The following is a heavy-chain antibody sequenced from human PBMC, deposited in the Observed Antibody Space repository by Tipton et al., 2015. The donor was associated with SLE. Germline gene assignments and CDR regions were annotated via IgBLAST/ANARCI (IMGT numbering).Heavy chain of an antibody. CDR2: IYYSGST. J-gene: IGHJ6*03. CDR3: ARGYQLPLGRCYYYYMDV. V-gene: IGHV4-59*01. Sequence: TLSLTCTVSGGSISSYYWSWIRQPPGKGLEWIGYIYYSGSTNYNPSLKSRVTISVDTSKNQFSLKLSSVTAADTAVYYCARGYQLPLGRCYYYYMDVWGKGTTVTVSS. D-gene: IGHD2-2*01. CDR1: GGSISSYY.